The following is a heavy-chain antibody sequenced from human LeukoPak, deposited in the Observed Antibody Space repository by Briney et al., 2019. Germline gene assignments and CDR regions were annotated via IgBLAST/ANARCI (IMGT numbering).Heavy chain of an antibody. CDR3: AKDFITMVRGAAGGGMDV. Sequence: GRSLRLSCAASGFTFSSYAMSWVRQAPGKGLEWVSAISGSGGSTYYVDSVKGRFTISRDNSKNTLYLQMNSLRAEDTAVYYCAKDFITMVRGAAGGGMDVWGQGTTVTVSS. V-gene: IGHV3-23*01. CDR1: GFTFSSYA. J-gene: IGHJ6*02. CDR2: ISGSGGST. D-gene: IGHD3-10*01.